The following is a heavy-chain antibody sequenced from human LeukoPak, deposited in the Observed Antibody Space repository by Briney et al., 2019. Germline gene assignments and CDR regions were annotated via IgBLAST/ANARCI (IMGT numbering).Heavy chain of an antibody. V-gene: IGHV4-34*01. Sequence: SETLSLTCAVYGGSFSGYYWSWIRQPPGKGLEWIGEINHSGSTNYNPSLKSRVTMSVDTSKNQFSLKLSSVTAADTAVYYCARLGYYDSTFDPWGQGTLVTVSS. CDR2: INHSGST. D-gene: IGHD3-3*01. CDR1: GGSFSGYY. J-gene: IGHJ5*02. CDR3: ARLGYYDSTFDP.